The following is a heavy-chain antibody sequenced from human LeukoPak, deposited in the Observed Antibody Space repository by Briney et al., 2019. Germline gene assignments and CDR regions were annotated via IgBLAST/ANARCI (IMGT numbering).Heavy chain of an antibody. Sequence: SVKVSCKASGGTFSSYAISWVRQAPGQGLEWMGGIIPIFGTANYAQKFQGRVTITAGESTSTAYMELSSLRSEDTAVYYCASADIVVVPAAIRYYYYYYGMDVWGQGTTVTVSS. CDR2: IIPIFGTA. CDR1: GGTFSSYA. CDR3: ASADIVVVPAAIRYYYYYYGMDV. D-gene: IGHD2-2*02. J-gene: IGHJ6*02. V-gene: IGHV1-69*01.